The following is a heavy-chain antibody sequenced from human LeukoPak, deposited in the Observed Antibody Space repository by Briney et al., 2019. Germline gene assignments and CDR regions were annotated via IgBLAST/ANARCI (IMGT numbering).Heavy chain of an antibody. CDR3: ASARRYSSGWYL. V-gene: IGHV3-30*14. J-gene: IGHJ2*01. CDR1: GFTFSSYA. Sequence: GSLRLSCAASGFTFSSYAMHWVRQAPGKGLEWVAVISYDGSNKYYADSVKGRFTISRDNSKNTLYLQMNSLRVEDTAVYYCASARRYSSGWYLWGHGTLVTVSS. CDR2: ISYDGSNK. D-gene: IGHD6-19*01.